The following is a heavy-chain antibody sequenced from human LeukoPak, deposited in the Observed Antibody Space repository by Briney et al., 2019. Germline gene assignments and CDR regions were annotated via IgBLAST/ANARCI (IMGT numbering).Heavy chain of an antibody. J-gene: IGHJ3*02. V-gene: IGHV3-23*01. Sequence: GGPLRLSCAASGFTFSSYAMSWVRHAPGKGLEWVSTISGSGGSTYYADSVKGRFTISRDNSKNTLYLQMNSLRAEDTAVYYCAKGYKVTTYDVDVFDIWGQGTMVTVSS. CDR1: GFTFSSYA. CDR2: ISGSGGST. D-gene: IGHD4-17*01. CDR3: AKGYKVTTYDVDVFDI.